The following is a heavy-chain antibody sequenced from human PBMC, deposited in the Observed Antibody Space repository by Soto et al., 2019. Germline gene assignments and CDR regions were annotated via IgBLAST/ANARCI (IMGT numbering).Heavy chain of an antibody. Sequence: QVQLVQSGAEVKKPGSSVKVSCKVSGGTVSNYAIDWVRLAPGHGLEWMGGIVPILGTTYYTQKFQGRATIIADDSTTTAYVEMSSRRSEDTAIYYCARVEAVAGLYNYHGLDGWGQGTAVTVAS. CDR3: ARVEAVAGLYNYHGLDG. CDR2: IVPILGTT. J-gene: IGHJ6*02. D-gene: IGHD6-19*01. CDR1: GGTVSNYA. V-gene: IGHV1-69*12.